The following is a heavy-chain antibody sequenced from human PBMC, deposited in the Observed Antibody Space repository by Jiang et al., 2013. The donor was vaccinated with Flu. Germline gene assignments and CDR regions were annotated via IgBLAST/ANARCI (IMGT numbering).Heavy chain of an antibody. V-gene: IGHV3-13*01. D-gene: IGHD1-14*01. CDR3: ARAPGRGGHSYYYYGMDV. CDR1: GFTFSSHD. J-gene: IGHJ6*02. CDR2: IGTGGGT. Sequence: GGLVQPGGSLRLSCAASGFTFSSHDMHWVRQGTGKGLEWVSAIGTGGGTYYPGSVKGRFTISRENGKNSLYLQMNSLRAEDTAVYYCARAPGRGGHSYYYYGMDVWGQGTTVTVSS.